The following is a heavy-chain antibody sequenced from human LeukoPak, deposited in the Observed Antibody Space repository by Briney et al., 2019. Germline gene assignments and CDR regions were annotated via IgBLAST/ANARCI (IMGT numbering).Heavy chain of an antibody. CDR1: GGTFSSYA. CDR2: IIPIFGTA. Sequence: GSSVKVSCKASGGTFSSYAISWVRQAPGQGLEWMGGIIPIFGTANYAQKFQGRVTITADKSTSTAYMELSSLRSEDTAVYYCARGDSWSGYGNYYYYYYMDVWGKGTTVTVSS. D-gene: IGHD3-3*01. CDR3: ARGDSWSGYGNYYYYYYMDV. V-gene: IGHV1-69*06. J-gene: IGHJ6*03.